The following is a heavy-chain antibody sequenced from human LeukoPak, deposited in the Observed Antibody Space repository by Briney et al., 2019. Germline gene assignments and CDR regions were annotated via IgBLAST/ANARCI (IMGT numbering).Heavy chain of an antibody. CDR1: GGSFSGYY. CDR3: ARKVQVTTNYGMDV. J-gene: IGHJ6*02. D-gene: IGHD4-17*01. CDR2: INHSGST. Sequence: SETLSLTCAVYGGSFSGYYWSCIRQPPGKGLEWIGEINHSGSTNYNPSLKSRVTISVDTSKNQFSLKLSSVTAADTAVYYCARKVQVTTNYGMDVWGQGTTVTVSS. V-gene: IGHV4-34*01.